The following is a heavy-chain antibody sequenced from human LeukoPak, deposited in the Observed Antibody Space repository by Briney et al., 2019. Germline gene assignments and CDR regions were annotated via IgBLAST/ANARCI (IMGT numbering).Heavy chain of an antibody. CDR1: GFTFSSYG. Sequence: GGSLRLSCAASGFTFSSYGMHWVRQAPGKGLEWVSAISGSGGSTYYADSVKGRFTISRDNSKNTLYLQMNSLRAEDTAVYYCAKDSEVSGVMAIGIDYMDVWGKGTTVTISS. D-gene: IGHD2-21*01. CDR2: ISGSGGST. J-gene: IGHJ6*03. V-gene: IGHV3-23*01. CDR3: AKDSEVSGVMAIGIDYMDV.